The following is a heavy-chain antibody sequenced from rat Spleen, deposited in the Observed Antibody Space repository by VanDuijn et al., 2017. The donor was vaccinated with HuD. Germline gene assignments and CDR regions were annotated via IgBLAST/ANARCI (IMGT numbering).Heavy chain of an antibody. CDR2: IRYDGSST. V-gene: IGHV5-7*01. Sequence: EVQLVESGGGLVQPGRSLKLSCAASGFTFSDYYMAWVRQAPTKGLEWVATIRYDGSSTYYRDAVKGRFTISRDNAKSTLYLQMDSLRSEDTATYYGARLGNSGSGNWFGYWGQGTLVTVSS. J-gene: IGHJ3*01. CDR1: GFTFSDYY. D-gene: IGHD4-3*01. CDR3: ARLGNSGSGNWFGY.